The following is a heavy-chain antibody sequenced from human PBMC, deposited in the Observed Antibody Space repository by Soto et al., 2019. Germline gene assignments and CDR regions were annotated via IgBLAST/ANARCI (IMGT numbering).Heavy chain of an antibody. CDR3: ARGAFSFGKRFDP. J-gene: IGHJ5*02. D-gene: IGHD3-3*01. CDR2: IYYSGST. CDR1: GFSLMVHY. V-gene: IGHV4-59*11. Sequence: ETLSLTCAASGFSLMVHYWIWLRPPPGEGLEWIGYIYYSGSTNYNPSLKSRVTISVDTSKNQFSLKLSSVTAADTAVYYCARGAFSFGKRFDPWGQGTRVTVSA.